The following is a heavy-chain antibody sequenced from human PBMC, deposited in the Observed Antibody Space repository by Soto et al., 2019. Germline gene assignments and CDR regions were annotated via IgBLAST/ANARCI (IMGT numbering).Heavy chain of an antibody. V-gene: IGHV1-69*06. J-gene: IGHJ4*02. CDR1: GGTFSSYA. Sequence: QVQLVQSGAEVKKPGSSVKVSCKASGGTFSSYAISWVRQAPGQGLEWMGGIIPIFGTANYAQKFQGRVTITADKSTSTAYLELSSLRSEDTAVYYCAAHNSVVGATPMNYWGQGTLVTVSS. CDR2: IIPIFGTA. CDR3: AAHNSVVGATPMNY. D-gene: IGHD1-26*01.